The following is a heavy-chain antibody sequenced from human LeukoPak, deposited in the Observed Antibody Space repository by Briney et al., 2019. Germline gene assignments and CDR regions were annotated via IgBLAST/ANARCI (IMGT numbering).Heavy chain of an antibody. CDR1: GYSFTSYW. D-gene: IGHD2-2*01. CDR3: ARRSIDCSSTSCYPGPFDY. CDR2: IYPGDSGT. V-gene: IGHV5-51*01. Sequence: GESLKISCKGSGYSFTSYWIGWVRQMPGKGLEWMGIIYPGDSGTRYSPSFQGQVTISADKSISTAYLQWSSLKASDTAMYYCARRSIDCSSTSCYPGPFDYWGQGTLVTVSS. J-gene: IGHJ4*02.